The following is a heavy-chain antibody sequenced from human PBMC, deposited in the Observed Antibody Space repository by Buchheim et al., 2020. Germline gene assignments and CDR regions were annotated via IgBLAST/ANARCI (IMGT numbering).Heavy chain of an antibody. D-gene: IGHD2-2*01. J-gene: IGHJ4*02. V-gene: IGHV3-48*01. CDR1: GFTFSRHD. CDR3: ARDCSSNDCYSYFFDF. CDR2: ISSSSRTI. Sequence: EVQVVESGGGLVQPGGSLRLSCAASGFTFSRHDMNWVRQAPGKGLEWVSHISSSSRTIYYADSVKGRFTISRDNAKNSLYLQMYSLRAEDTAVYYCARDCSSNDCYSYFFDFWGQGTL.